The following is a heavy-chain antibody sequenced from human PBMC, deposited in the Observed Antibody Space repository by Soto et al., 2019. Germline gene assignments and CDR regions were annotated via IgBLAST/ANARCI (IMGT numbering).Heavy chain of an antibody. Sequence: PSETLSLTCTVSGGSISSGGYYWSWIRQHPGKGLEWIGYIYYSGSTYYNPSLKSRVTISVDTSKNQFSMKLSSVTAADTAVYYCARAGYYYGYFDYWGQGTLVTVSS. CDR3: ARAGYYYGYFDY. V-gene: IGHV4-31*03. CDR2: IYYSGST. J-gene: IGHJ4*02. CDR1: GGSISSGGYY. D-gene: IGHD3-10*01.